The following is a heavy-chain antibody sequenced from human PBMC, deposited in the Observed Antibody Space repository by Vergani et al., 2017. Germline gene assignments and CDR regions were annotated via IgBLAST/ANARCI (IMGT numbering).Heavy chain of an antibody. J-gene: IGHJ6*02. Sequence: EVQLVESGGGIVKPGGSLRLSCVASGFSFRNAWMNWVRRTPGKGLEWVGRIKSTFDRGSTDYAAAVKGRFTISRDDSNNTLFLQMNGLKTEDIGVYYCTTDPRCWGDGSCYWLRDHHYYGMDVWGQGTTVTVSS. CDR3: TTDPRCWGDGSCYWLRDHHYYGMDV. CDR2: IKSTFDRGST. CDR1: GFSFRNAW. V-gene: IGHV3-15*07. D-gene: IGHD3-10*01.